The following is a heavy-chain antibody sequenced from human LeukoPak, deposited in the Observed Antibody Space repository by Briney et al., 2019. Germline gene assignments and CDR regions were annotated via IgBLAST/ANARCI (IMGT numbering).Heavy chain of an antibody. CDR2: ISNDGSKD. CDR1: GLMFSNFG. Sequence: GGSLRLSCVVSGLMFSNFGMHWVRQAPGKGLEWVGVISNDGSKDYYGDSVKGRFTISRDNSKNMLYLHMNSLRAEDTAVYYCAKIGRDYYGSGTSPADWGQGTLVTVSS. J-gene: IGHJ4*02. D-gene: IGHD3-10*01. CDR3: AKIGRDYYGSGTSPAD. V-gene: IGHV3-30*18.